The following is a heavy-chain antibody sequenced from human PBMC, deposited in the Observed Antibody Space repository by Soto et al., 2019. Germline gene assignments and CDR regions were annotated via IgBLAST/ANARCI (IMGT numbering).Heavy chain of an antibody. D-gene: IGHD3-10*01. V-gene: IGHV1-3*01. J-gene: IGHJ4*02. Sequence: QVQLVQSGAEVKKPGASVKVSCKASGYTFTSYAMHWVRQAPGQRLEWMGWINAGNGNTKYSQKFQGRVTITMDTSVSTAYMELSSMRSEDTAVYYFARDFSWFGELIASDYWGQGTLVTVSS. CDR1: GYTFTSYA. CDR2: INAGNGNT. CDR3: ARDFSWFGELIASDY.